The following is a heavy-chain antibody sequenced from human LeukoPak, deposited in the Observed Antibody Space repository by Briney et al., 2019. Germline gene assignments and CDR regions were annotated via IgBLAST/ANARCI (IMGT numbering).Heavy chain of an antibody. CDR3: AKEIYYGSGSFPDY. J-gene: IGHJ4*02. CDR2: ISYDGSNK. V-gene: IGHV3-30*18. D-gene: IGHD3-10*01. CDR1: GLTFSSYG. Sequence: PGGSLRLSCAASGLTFSSYGMHWVRQVPGKGLEWVAVISYDGSNKYYADSVKGRFTISRDNSKNTVYLQMNSLRAEDTAVYYCAKEIYYGSGSFPDYWGQGTLVTVSS.